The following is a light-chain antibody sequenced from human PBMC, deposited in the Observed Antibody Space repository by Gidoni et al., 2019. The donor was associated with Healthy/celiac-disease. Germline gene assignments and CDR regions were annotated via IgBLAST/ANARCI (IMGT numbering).Light chain of an antibody. CDR3: QQRSNWPPT. CDR1: QSVSSY. V-gene: IGKV3-11*01. CDR2: DAS. Sequence: EIVLTQSPATLSLSPGERATLSCRASQSVSSYLAWCQQKPGQAPRLLIYDASNRATGIPARFSGSGSGTDLTLTISSLEPEDFAVYYCQQRSNWPPTFGGGTKVEIK. J-gene: IGKJ4*01.